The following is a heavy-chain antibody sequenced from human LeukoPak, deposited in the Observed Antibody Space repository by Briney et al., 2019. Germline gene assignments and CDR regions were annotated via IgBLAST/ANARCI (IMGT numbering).Heavy chain of an antibody. CDR3: ARDPRLYSSSWQYYYYYNMDV. D-gene: IGHD6-13*01. Sequence: GGSLRLSCAASGFTFSSYALHWVRQAPGKGLEWVAVISYDGSNKYYADSVKGRFTISRDNSKNTLYLQMNSLRAEDTAVYYCARDPRLYSSSWQYYYYYNMDVWGQGTTVTVSS. V-gene: IGHV3-30-3*01. J-gene: IGHJ6*02. CDR1: GFTFSSYA. CDR2: ISYDGSNK.